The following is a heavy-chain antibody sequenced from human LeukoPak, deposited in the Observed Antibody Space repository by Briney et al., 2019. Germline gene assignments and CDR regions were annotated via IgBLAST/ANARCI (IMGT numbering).Heavy chain of an antibody. CDR2: IYTSGST. J-gene: IGHJ4*02. V-gene: IGHV4-4*07. D-gene: IGHD3-16*02. Sequence: PSETLSLTCTVSGGSISSYYWSWIRQPAGKGLEWIGRIYTSGSTNYNPSLKSRVTMSVDTSKNQFSLKLSSVTAADTAVYYCAREWDYDYVWGSYRPPFGYWGQGTLVTVSS. CDR3: AREWDYDYVWGSYRPPFGY. CDR1: GGSISSYY.